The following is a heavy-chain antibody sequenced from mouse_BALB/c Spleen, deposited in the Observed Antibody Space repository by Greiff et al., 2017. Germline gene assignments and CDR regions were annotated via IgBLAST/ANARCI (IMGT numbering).Heavy chain of an antibody. D-gene: IGHD1-1*01. CDR1: GFTFSSYG. J-gene: IGHJ2*01. CDR2: INSNGGST. V-gene: IGHV5-6-3*01. Sequence: EVQVVESGGGLVQPGGSLKLSCAASGFTFSSYGMSWVRQTPDKRLELVATINSNGGSTYYPDSVKGRFTISRDNAKNTLYLQMSSLKSEDTAMYYCARRTTVVAFDYWGQGTTLTVSS. CDR3: ARRTTVVAFDY.